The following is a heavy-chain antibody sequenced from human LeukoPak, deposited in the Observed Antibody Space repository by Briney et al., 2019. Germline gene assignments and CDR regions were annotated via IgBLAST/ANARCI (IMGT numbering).Heavy chain of an antibody. CDR2: INTDGSSP. V-gene: IGHV3-74*01. Sequence: SGGSLRLSCAASGFTFSAYWMHWVRQAPGEGLVWVSRINTDGSSPTYAASVKGRFTISRDNAKNTLYLQMNSLRAEDTAVYYCARQGTSHFDYWGQGTLVTVSS. CDR1: GFTFSAYW. J-gene: IGHJ4*02. CDR3: ARQGTSHFDY.